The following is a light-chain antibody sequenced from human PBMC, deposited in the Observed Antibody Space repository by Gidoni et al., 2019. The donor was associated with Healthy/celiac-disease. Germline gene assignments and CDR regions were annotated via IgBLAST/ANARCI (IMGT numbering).Light chain of an antibody. J-gene: IGKJ2*01. CDR1: QSVSSSS. Sequence: EIVLTQSPGTLSLSPGERATLSCRASQSVSSSSLAWYQQKPGQAPRLLIFGASDRATGIPDRFSGSGSGTDFTLTISRLEPEDFAVYYCQHYGYSPHTFGQGTKLEIK. V-gene: IGKV3-20*01. CDR3: QHYGYSPHT. CDR2: GAS.